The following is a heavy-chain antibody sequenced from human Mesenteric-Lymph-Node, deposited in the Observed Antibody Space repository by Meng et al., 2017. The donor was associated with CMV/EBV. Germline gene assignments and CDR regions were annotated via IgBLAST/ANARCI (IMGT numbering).Heavy chain of an antibody. Sequence: ASVKVSCKASGYTFNGYYIHWVRQAPGQGLEWMGWISAYDGNTKSAQKFQGRVTVTTDTSTNTAYMELRSLRSDDTAVYYCARGQYYLYYDFMDVWGQGTTVTVSS. CDR3: ARGQYYLYYDFMDV. CDR2: ISAYDGNT. J-gene: IGHJ6*02. CDR1: GYTFNGYY. V-gene: IGHV1-18*04. D-gene: IGHD3-16*01.